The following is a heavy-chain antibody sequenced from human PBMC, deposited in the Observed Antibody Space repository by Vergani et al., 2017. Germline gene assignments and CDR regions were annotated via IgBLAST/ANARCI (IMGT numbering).Heavy chain of an antibody. D-gene: IGHD6-13*01. V-gene: IGHV4-59*01. CDR3: ARDPAGTAYDY. J-gene: IGHJ4*02. CDR1: GGSISSYY. CDR2: IYYSGST. Sequence: QVQLQESGPGLVKPSETLSLTCTVSGGSISSYYWSWIRQPPGKGLEWIGYIYYSGSTNYNPSLKSRVTISVDTSKNQFSLKLSSVTAADTAVYYCARDPAGTAYDYWGQGTLVTVSS.